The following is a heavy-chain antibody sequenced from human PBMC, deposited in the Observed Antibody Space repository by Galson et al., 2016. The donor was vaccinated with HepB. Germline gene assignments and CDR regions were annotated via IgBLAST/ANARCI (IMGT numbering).Heavy chain of an antibody. V-gene: IGHV3-21*05. CDR2: ISAAGSFF. J-gene: IGHJ3*02. CDR3: ARERASHIRDAFEI. CDR1: GFIFSDCS. D-gene: IGHD5-24*01. Sequence: SLRLSCAASGFIFSDCSMNWVRQTPGKGLQWLSYISAAGSFFNYADSVRGRFIISRDNAKKSLSLQMDSLRADDTGVYYCARERASHIRDAFEIWGRGTKVTVSS.